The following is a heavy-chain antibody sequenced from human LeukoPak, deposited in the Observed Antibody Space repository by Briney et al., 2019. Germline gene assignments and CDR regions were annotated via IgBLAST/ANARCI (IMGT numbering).Heavy chain of an antibody. V-gene: IGHV3-48*03. D-gene: IGHD5-18*01. CDR3: ARGATWIQLWLRAFDI. CDR2: ISSSGSTI. Sequence: GGSLRLSCAASGFTFSSHEMNWVRQAPGKGLEWVSYISSSGSTIYYADSVKGRFTISRDNSKNTLYLQMNSLRAEDTAVYYCARGATWIQLWLRAFDIWGQGTMVTVSS. CDR1: GFTFSSHE. J-gene: IGHJ3*02.